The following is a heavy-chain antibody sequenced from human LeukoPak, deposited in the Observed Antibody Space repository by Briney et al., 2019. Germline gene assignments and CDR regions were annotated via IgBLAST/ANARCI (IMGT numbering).Heavy chain of an antibody. CDR2: IYSGGST. J-gene: IGHJ3*02. Sequence: TGGSLRLSCAASGFTVSSNYMSWVRQAPGKGLEWVSVIYSGGSTYYADSVKGRFTISRDNSKNTLYLQVNSLRAEDTAVYYCAKDREYSYVYDAFDTWGQGTLVTVSS. V-gene: IGHV3-66*01. CDR3: AKDREYSYVYDAFDT. CDR1: GFTVSSNY. D-gene: IGHD3-16*01.